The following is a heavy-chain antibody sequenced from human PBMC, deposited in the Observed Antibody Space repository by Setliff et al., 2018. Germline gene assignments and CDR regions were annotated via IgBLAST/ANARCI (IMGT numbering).Heavy chain of an antibody. D-gene: IGHD6-19*01. J-gene: IGHJ5*02. CDR3: ARERIAVAGRSNWFDP. CDR1: GGSIGSGSYY. V-gene: IGHV4-61*02. CDR2: IYNSGST. Sequence: SETLSLTCTVSGGSIGSGSYYWSWIRQPAGKGLEWIGRIYNSGSTNYNPSLKSRVTISLDTSKNQFSLKLNSVTAADTAVYYCARERIAVAGRSNWFDPWGQGTLVTVSS.